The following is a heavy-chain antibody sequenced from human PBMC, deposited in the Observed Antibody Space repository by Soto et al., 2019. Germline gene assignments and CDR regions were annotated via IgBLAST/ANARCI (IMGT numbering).Heavy chain of an antibody. V-gene: IGHV3-23*01. CDR1: GFTFSSFA. J-gene: IGHJ3*02. CDR3: AKSSEVRATCAFDI. CDR2: VTGSGGST. Sequence: EAQLLESGGGLVQPGGSLRLSCAASGFTFSSFALSWVRQAPGKGLEWVSAVTGSGGSTYYAGSVKGRFTISRDNSKDTLYLQLNSLSAEDTAVYYCAKSSEVRATCAFDIWGQGTMVTVSS. D-gene: IGHD1-26*01.